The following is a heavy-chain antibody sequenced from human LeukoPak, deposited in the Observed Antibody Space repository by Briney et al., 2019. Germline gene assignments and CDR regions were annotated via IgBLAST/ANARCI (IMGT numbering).Heavy chain of an antibody. Sequence: ASVKVSCKASGYTFTSYGISWVRQAPGQGLEWMGWISAYNGNTNYAQKLQGRVTMTTDTSTSTAYMELRSLRSDDTAVYYCARVHLDSSGSSRDLGFDYWGQGTLVTVSS. CDR2: ISAYNGNT. CDR3: ARVHLDSSGSSRDLGFDY. D-gene: IGHD6-19*01. J-gene: IGHJ4*02. CDR1: GYTFTSYG. V-gene: IGHV1-18*01.